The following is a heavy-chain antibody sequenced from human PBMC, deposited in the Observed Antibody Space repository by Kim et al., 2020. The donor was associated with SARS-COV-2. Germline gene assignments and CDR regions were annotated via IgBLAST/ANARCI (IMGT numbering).Heavy chain of an antibody. CDR2: SSTI. V-gene: IGHV3-48*02. CDR3: ARGAPLDY. J-gene: IGHJ4*02. Sequence: SSTISYADSVKGRFTISRDNAKNSMYLQMNSLGDEDTAVYYCARGAPLDYWGQGTLVTVSS.